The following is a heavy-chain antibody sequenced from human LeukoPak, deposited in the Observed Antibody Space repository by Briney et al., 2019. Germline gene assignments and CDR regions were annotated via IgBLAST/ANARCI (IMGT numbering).Heavy chain of an antibody. CDR3: GRGTDYVWET. CDR1: GDSISSDNAYY. Sequence: SETLFLTCAVSGDSISSDNAYYWSWARQPPGQGLEWIGEIHHSGSANYDSSFKSRVAISVDKSRNQISLELNSVTAADTAVYHCGRGTDYVWETWGQGTLVTVSS. J-gene: IGHJ4*02. V-gene: IGHV4-4*02. CDR2: IHHSGSA. D-gene: IGHD3-16*01.